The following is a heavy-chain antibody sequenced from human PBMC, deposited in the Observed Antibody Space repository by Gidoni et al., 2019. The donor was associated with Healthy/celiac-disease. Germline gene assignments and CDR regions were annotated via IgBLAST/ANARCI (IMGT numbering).Heavy chain of an antibody. J-gene: IGHJ4*02. V-gene: IGHV4-31*03. CDR1: GGSISSGRYY. Sequence: QVQLQESGPGLVKPSQTLSLPCTVSGGSISSGRYYWSWIRQHPGKGLEWIGYIYYSGSTYKNSSLKSRVTIAVDTSKNQFSLKLSSGTAADTAVYYCARVGYSYGETYFDYWGQGTLVTVSS. D-gene: IGHD5-18*01. CDR3: ARVGYSYGETYFDY. CDR2: IYYSGST.